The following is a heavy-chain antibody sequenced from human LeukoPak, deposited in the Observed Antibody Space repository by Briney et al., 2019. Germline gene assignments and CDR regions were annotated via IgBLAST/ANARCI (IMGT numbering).Heavy chain of an antibody. CDR1: GGSISSYY. CDR3: ARHFSLAYYFDY. V-gene: IGHV4-59*08. Sequence: SDTLSLTCTVSGGSISSYYWSWIRQPPGKGLDWIGYIYYSGSTNYNPSLKSRVTISVDTSKNQFSLKLSSVTAADTAVYYCARHFSLAYYFDYWGQGTLVTVSS. CDR2: IYYSGST. J-gene: IGHJ4*02. D-gene: IGHD3-3*01.